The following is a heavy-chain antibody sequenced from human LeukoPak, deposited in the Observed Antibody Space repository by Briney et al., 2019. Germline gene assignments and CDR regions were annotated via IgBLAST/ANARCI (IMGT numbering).Heavy chain of an antibody. D-gene: IGHD4-17*01. CDR1: GFTFSSYA. J-gene: IGHJ5*02. V-gene: IGHV3-23*01. CDR2: ISGSGGST. Sequence: PGGSLRLSCAASGFTFSSYAMSWVRQAPGKGLEWVSAISGSGGSTYYADSVKGRFTISRDNSKNTPYLQMNSLRAEDTAVYYCAKDPGDYSPYNWFDPWGQGTLVTVSS. CDR3: AKDPGDYSPYNWFDP.